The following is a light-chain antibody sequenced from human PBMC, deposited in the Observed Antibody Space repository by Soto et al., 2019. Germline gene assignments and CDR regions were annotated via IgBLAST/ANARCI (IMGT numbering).Light chain of an antibody. J-gene: IGLJ2*01. CDR2: DVT. Sequence: QSALTQPASVSGSPGRSVTISCTGTSSDIGGFNYVSWYQHLPGRAPKLIIYDVTNRPSVISYRFSASKSGGTASLTISGLQAEDEAYYYCSSYSCSTTHVVFGGGTKLTVL. V-gene: IGLV2-14*03. CDR3: SSYSCSTTHVV. CDR1: SSDIGGFNY.